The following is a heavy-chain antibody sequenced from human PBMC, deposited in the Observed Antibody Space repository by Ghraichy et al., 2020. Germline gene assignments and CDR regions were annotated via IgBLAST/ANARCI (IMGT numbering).Heavy chain of an antibody. CDR3: ARRLYGGNDY. J-gene: IGHJ4*02. CDR2: IYYSGST. D-gene: IGHD4-23*01. V-gene: IGHV4-59*08. Sequence: SETLSLTCTVSGGSISSYYWSWIRQSPGKGLEWIGYIYYSGSTNYNPSLKSRVTIAVDTSKNQFSLKLSSVTAADTAVYYCARRLYGGNDYWGQGTLVTVSS. CDR1: GGSISSYY.